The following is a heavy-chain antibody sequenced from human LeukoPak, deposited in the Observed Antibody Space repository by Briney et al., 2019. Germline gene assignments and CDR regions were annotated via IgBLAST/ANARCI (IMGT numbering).Heavy chain of an antibody. CDR1: GFTFSDYY. CDR3: AREYYDFWSGYFPLWY. Sequence: PGGSLRLSCAASGFTFSDYYMSWIRQAPGKGLEWVSYISSSGSTIYYADSVKGRFTISRDNAKNSLYLQMNSLRAEDTAVYYCAREYYDFWSGYFPLWYWGQGTLVTVSS. V-gene: IGHV3-11*04. CDR2: ISSSGSTI. J-gene: IGHJ4*02. D-gene: IGHD3-3*01.